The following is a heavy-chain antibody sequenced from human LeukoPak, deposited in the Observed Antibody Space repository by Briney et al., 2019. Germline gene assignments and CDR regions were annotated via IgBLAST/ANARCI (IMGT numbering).Heavy chain of an antibody. CDR1: GFTASSNY. CDR3: ARITYYYDSSGYYQNWFDP. V-gene: IGHV3-53*01. CDR2: IYSGGST. Sequence: PGGSLRLSCAASGFTASSNYMSWVRQAPGKGLEWVSVIYSGGSTYYADSVKGRFTISRDNSKNTLYLQMNSLRAEDTAVYYCARITYYYDSSGYYQNWFDPWGQGTLVTVSS. D-gene: IGHD3-22*01. J-gene: IGHJ5*02.